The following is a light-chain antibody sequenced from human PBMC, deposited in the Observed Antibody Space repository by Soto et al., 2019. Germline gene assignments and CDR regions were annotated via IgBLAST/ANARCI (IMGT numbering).Light chain of an antibody. CDR1: SSDVGAYNY. CDR3: SSYTNSNTYV. CDR2: EVS. J-gene: IGLJ1*01. V-gene: IGLV2-14*01. Sequence: QSALTQPASVSGSPGQSITISCTGTSSDVGAYNYVSWYQQHPGKAPKLMIYEVSNRPSGVSDRFFGSKSGNTASLTISGLQAEDEADYYCSSYTNSNTYVFGTGTKVTVL.